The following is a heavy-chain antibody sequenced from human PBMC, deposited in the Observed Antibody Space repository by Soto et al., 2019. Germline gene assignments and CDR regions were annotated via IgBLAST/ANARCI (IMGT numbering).Heavy chain of an antibody. Sequence: GGSLRLSCAASGFTFSSYSMNWVRQAPGKGLEWVSYISSSSSTIYYADSVKGRFTISRDNAKNSLYLQMNSLRDEDTAVYYCARDRDIRSYYMVFDYWGQGTLVTVSS. CDR1: GFTFSSYS. D-gene: IGHD1-26*01. V-gene: IGHV3-48*02. CDR3: ARDRDIRSYYMVFDY. CDR2: ISSSSSTI. J-gene: IGHJ4*02.